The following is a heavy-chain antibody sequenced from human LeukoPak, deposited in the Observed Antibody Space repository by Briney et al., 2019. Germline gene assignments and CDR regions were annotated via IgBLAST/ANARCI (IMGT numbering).Heavy chain of an antibody. CDR3: ARAADYGDFLIDY. CDR1: GGSFSGYY. Sequence: KPSETLSLTGAVYGGSFSGYYWSWIRQPPGKGLEWIGEINHSGSTNYNPSLKSPVTISVDTSKNQFSLKLSSVTAADTAVYYCARAADYGDFLIDYWGQGTLVTVSS. CDR2: INHSGST. D-gene: IGHD4-17*01. J-gene: IGHJ4*02. V-gene: IGHV4-34*01.